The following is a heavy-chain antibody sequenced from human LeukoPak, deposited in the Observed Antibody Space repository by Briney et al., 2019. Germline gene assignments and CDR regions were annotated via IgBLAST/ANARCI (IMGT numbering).Heavy chain of an antibody. CDR2: ISSSSSYI. V-gene: IGHV3-21*04. CDR3: AQWALNRPLNF. CDR1: GFTFSSYS. J-gene: IGHJ4*02. Sequence: PGGSLRLSCAASGFTFSSYSMNWVRQAPGKGLEWVSSISSSSSYIYYADSVKGRFTISRDNAKNSLYLQMNSLRAEDTAIYFCAQWALNRPLNFWGQGTLVTVSS. D-gene: IGHD1-14*01.